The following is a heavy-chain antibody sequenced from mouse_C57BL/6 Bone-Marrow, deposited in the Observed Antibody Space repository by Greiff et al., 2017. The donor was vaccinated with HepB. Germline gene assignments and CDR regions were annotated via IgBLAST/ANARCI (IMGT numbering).Heavy chain of an antibody. J-gene: IGHJ3*01. CDR2: IYPGDGDT. CDR3: GTWFAY. CDR1: GYAFSSSW. Sequence: QVQLQQSGPELVKPGASVKISCKASGYAFSSSWMNWVKQRPGKGLEWIGRIYPGDGDTNYNGKFKGKATLTADKSSSTAYMQLSSLTSEDSAVYFGGTWFAYWGQGTLVTVSA. V-gene: IGHV1-82*01.